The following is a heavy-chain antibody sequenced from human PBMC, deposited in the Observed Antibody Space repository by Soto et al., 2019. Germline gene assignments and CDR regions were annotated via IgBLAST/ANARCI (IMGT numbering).Heavy chain of an antibody. CDR3: ARDVGYCTNGVCYTGVNWFDP. Sequence: SVKVSCKASGFTFTSSAMQWVRQARGQRLEWIGWIVVGSGNTNYAQKFQGWVTMTRDTSISAAYMELSRLRSDDTAVYYCARDVGYCTNGVCYTGVNWFDPWGQGTLVTVSS. D-gene: IGHD2-8*01. V-gene: IGHV1-58*02. CDR2: IVVGSGNT. J-gene: IGHJ5*02. CDR1: GFTFTSSA.